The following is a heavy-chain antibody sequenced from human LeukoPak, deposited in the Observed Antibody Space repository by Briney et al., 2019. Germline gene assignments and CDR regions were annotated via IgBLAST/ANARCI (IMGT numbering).Heavy chain of an antibody. J-gene: IGHJ4*02. CDR2: FLAGGLL. CDR1: GFNVTTNN. D-gene: IGHD2-21*01. V-gene: IGHV3-66*04. CDR3: GRRFCNSCPLDF. Sequence: GGSLRLSCVGSGFNVTTNNMYWVRQAPGKGLECVSTFLAGGLLNYTDSVRDRFTISRDTSKNTLYLQMNSLSAEDTAVYYCGRRFCNSCPLDFWGQGTLVTVSS.